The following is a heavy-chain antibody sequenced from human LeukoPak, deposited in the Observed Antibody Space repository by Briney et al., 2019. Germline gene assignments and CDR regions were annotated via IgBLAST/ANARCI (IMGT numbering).Heavy chain of an antibody. Sequence: ASVKVSCKASGYGFTGYYMHWVRHAPGQGLEWMGWINPNSGGANYAQTFQSRVTMTRITTIRTAYMELSRLRSDDTAVYYCAREVYCSSTSCHNWFDPCGQGTLVTVSS. J-gene: IGHJ5*02. CDR1: GYGFTGYY. D-gene: IGHD2-2*01. CDR2: INPNSGGA. CDR3: AREVYCSSTSCHNWFDP. V-gene: IGHV1-2*02.